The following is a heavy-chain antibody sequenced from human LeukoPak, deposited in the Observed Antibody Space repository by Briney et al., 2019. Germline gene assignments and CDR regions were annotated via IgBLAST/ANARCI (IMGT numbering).Heavy chain of an antibody. D-gene: IGHD3-3*01. CDR1: GFTFSSYA. CDR2: ISGSGGST. CDR3: ASNSPLGDYAEWFDYFDY. V-gene: IGHV3-23*01. J-gene: IGHJ4*02. Sequence: PGGSLRLSCAASGFTFSSYAMSWVRQAPGKGLEWVSAISGSGGSTYYADSVKGRFTISRDNSKNTLYLQMNSLRAEDTAVYYCASNSPLGDYAEWFDYFDYWGQGTLVTVSS.